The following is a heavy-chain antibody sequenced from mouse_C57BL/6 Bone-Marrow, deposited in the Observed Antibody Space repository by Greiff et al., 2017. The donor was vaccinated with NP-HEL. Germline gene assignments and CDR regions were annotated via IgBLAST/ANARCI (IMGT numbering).Heavy chain of an antibody. CDR2: IYPRSGNT. CDR3: ARGGESNYDE. D-gene: IGHD2-5*01. CDR1: GYTFTSYG. V-gene: IGHV1-81*01. Sequence: VQLQQSGAELARPGASVKLSCKASGYTFTSYGISWVKQRTGQGLEWIGEIYPRSGNTYYNEKFKGRATLPAAKSSRQASLELRSLTSEDSAVYFCARGGESNYDEWGQGTTLTVSS. J-gene: IGHJ2*01.